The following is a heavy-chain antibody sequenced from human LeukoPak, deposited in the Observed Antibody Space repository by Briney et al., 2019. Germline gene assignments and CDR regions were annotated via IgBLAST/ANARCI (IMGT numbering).Heavy chain of an antibody. Sequence: PSETLSLTCTVSGGSISSYYWSWIRQPPGKGLEWIGHIYYSGSTNYNPSLKSRVTISLDTSKNQFSLKLSSVTAADTAVYYCARQNYYGSGSSLIYWGQGTLVTVSS. J-gene: IGHJ4*02. V-gene: IGHV4-59*08. CDR3: ARQNYYGSGSSLIY. CDR1: GGSISSYY. D-gene: IGHD3-10*01. CDR2: IYYSGST.